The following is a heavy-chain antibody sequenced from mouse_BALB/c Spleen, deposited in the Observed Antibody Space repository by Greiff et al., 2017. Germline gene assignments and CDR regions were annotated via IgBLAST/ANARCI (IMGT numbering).Heavy chain of an antibody. CDR3: AREGYDGYFDY. Sequence: EVKLMESGAELVKPGASVKLSCTASGFNIKDTYMHWVKQRPEQGLEWIGRIDPANGNTKYDPKFQGKATITADTSSNTAYLQLSSLTSEDTAVYYCAREGYDGYFDYWGQGTTLTVSS. V-gene: IGHV14-3*02. CDR2: IDPANGNT. CDR1: GFNIKDTY. J-gene: IGHJ2*01. D-gene: IGHD2-2*01.